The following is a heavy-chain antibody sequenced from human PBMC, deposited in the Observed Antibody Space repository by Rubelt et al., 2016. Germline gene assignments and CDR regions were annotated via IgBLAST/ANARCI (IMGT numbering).Heavy chain of an antibody. Sequence: GFTFSSCHMHWVRQAPGKGLEWVALISYDGRNKHYADSVKGRFTISRDNSKNTLDLQMNSLTSEDTAVYYCARSDITIFEVVKNWGQGTLVTVSS. CDR1: GFTFSSCH. V-gene: IGHV3-30*03. CDR3: ARSDITIFEVVKN. CDR2: ISYDGRNK. J-gene: IGHJ4*02. D-gene: IGHD3-3*01.